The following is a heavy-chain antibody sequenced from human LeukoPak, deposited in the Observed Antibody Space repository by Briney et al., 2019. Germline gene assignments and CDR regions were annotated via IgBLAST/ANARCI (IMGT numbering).Heavy chain of an antibody. Sequence: GGSLRLSCTASGFTFSGYSMNWIRQAPGKGLEWVSSFGTRSTSIYHAGSVKGRFAISRDNAKSSLYLQMNSLRAEDTALYYCAREVSEGFDFWGQGTLVTASS. D-gene: IGHD3-22*01. J-gene: IGHJ4*02. CDR3: AREVSEGFDF. V-gene: IGHV3-21*01. CDR1: GFTFSGYS. CDR2: FGTRSTSI.